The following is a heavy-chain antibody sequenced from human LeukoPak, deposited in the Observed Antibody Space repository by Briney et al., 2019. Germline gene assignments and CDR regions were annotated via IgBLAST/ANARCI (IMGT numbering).Heavy chain of an antibody. CDR2: INPNSGGT. V-gene: IGHV1-2*02. CDR1: GYTFTGYY. Sequence: ASVKVSCKASGYTFTGYYMHWVRQAPGQGLEWMGWINPNSGGTNYAQKFQGRVTMTRDTSISTAYTELSRLRSDDTAVYYCARDLYYDFWSGYLPHDYWGQGTLVTVSS. D-gene: IGHD3-3*01. CDR3: ARDLYYDFWSGYLPHDY. J-gene: IGHJ4*02.